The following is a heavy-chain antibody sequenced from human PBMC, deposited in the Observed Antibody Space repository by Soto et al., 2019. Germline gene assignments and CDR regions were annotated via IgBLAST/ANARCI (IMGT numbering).Heavy chain of an antibody. CDR2: IFYTGST. Sequence: NPSETLSLTCSVSGGTINSGDYFWSWIRQPPGKGLEWIGSIFYTGSTYYSPSLKRRASMSMDTSKNLLSLRLRSLTAADTAVYFCARVKATLYRHYYFDYWGQGTPVTVSS. D-gene: IGHD5-12*01. CDR3: ARVKATLYRHYYFDY. CDR1: GGTINSGDYF. V-gene: IGHV4-30-4*01. J-gene: IGHJ4*02.